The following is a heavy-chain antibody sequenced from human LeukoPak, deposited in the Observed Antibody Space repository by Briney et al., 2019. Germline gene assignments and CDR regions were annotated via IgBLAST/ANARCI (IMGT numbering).Heavy chain of an antibody. Sequence: GGSLRLSCAASGFTFSTYWMSWVRQAPGKGLEWVANIKHDGSEKYYVDSVKGRFTISRDNAKKSLHLQMNSLRAEDTAVYYCAKDRGYCSSTSCYYFDYWGQGTLVTVSS. D-gene: IGHD2-2*03. CDR2: IKHDGSEK. J-gene: IGHJ4*02. V-gene: IGHV3-7*03. CDR1: GFTFSTYW. CDR3: AKDRGYCSSTSCYYFDY.